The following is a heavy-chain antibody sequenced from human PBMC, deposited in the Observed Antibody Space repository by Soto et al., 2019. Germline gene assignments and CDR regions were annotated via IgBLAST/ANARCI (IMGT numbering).Heavy chain of an antibody. CDR3: ARGPRFGSGPAHFDY. CDR2: IDPSDSYT. D-gene: IGHD6-19*01. Sequence: GESLKISCKGSGYSFTSYWISWVRQMPGKGLEWMGRIDPSDSYTNYSPSFQGHVTISADKSISTAYLQWSSLKASDTAVYYCARGPRFGSGPAHFDYWGQGTLVTVSS. J-gene: IGHJ4*02. CDR1: GYSFTSYW. V-gene: IGHV5-10-1*01.